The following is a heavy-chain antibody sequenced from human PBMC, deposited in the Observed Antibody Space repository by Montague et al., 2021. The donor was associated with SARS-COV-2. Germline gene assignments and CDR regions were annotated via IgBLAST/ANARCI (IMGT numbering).Heavy chain of an antibody. Sequence: PALVKPTQTLTLTCTFSGFSLSTSGVGVGWIRQPPGKALEWLALIYWDDDKRYSPSLKSRLTITKDISKNQVVLTMTNMDPVDTATYYCARRITIYAFDIWGQGTMVTVSS. D-gene: IGHD3-3*01. J-gene: IGHJ3*02. V-gene: IGHV2-5*02. CDR2: IYWDDDK. CDR3: ARRITIYAFDI. CDR1: GFSLSTSGVG.